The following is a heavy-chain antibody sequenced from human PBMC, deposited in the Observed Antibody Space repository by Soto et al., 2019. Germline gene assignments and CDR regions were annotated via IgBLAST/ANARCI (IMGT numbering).Heavy chain of an antibody. D-gene: IGHD3-3*01. V-gene: IGHV4-31*01. CDR3: ARMSEQNYFDY. Sequence: PWETLSLTCTVSGGSISSGGYYWSWIRQHPGKGLEWIGYIYYSGSTYYNPSLKSQVTISLDTSKNQFSLKLSSVTAADTAVYYCARMSEQNYFDYWGQGTLVTVSS. CDR1: GGSISSGGYY. J-gene: IGHJ4*02. CDR2: IYYSGST.